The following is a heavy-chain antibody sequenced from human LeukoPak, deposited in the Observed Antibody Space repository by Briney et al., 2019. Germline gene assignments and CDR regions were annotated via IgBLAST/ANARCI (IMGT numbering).Heavy chain of an antibody. V-gene: IGHV4-59*08. J-gene: IGHJ4*02. CDR3: AGYCSGGSCPDS. CDR2: IHYSGST. D-gene: IGHD2-15*01. CDR1: GGSISSYY. Sequence: SETLSLTCTVSGGSISSYYWTWIRQPPGKGLEWIGYIHYSGSTKYNPSLKSRVTISVDTSKNQVSLQVSSVTAADTAVYYCAGYCSGGSCPDSWGQGTLVTVSS.